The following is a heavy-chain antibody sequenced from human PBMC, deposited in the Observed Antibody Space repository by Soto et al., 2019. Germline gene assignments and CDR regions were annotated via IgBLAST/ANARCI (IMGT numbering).Heavy chain of an antibody. J-gene: IGHJ4*02. CDR2: IYYSGST. Sequence: SETLSLTCTVSGGSISSGGYYWSWIRQHPGKGLEWIGYIYYSGSTYYNPSLKSRVTISVDTSKNQFSLKLSSVTAADTAVYYCARESQNEYSGPGDFDYWGQGTLVTVSS. D-gene: IGHD5-12*01. V-gene: IGHV4-31*03. CDR3: ARESQNEYSGPGDFDY. CDR1: GGSISSGGYY.